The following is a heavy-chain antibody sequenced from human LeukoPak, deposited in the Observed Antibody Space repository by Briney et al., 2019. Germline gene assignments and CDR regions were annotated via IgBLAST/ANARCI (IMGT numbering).Heavy chain of an antibody. V-gene: IGHV4-39*01. CDR1: GGSISSSRYY. J-gene: IGHJ4*02. D-gene: IGHD5-24*01. CDR3: AKQRRDGYNYFDY. CDR2: IYYSEST. Sequence: SETLSLTCTVSGGSISSSRYYWGRIRHPPGKGLEWIGNIYYSESTYYNPSPKSRVTISVDTSKNQSSLKLSSVTAADTAVYYCAKQRRDGYNYFDYWGQGTLVTVSS.